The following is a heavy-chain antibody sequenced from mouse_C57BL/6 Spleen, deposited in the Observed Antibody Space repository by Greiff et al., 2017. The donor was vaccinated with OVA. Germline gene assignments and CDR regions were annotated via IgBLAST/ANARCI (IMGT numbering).Heavy chain of an antibody. J-gene: IGHJ1*03. CDR1: GYSITSGYD. Sequence: EVQLVESGPGMVKPSQSLSLTCTVTGYSITSGYDWHWIRHFPGNKLEWMGYISYSGSTNYNPSLKSRISSTHDTSKNHFFLKLNSVTTEDTATYYCARGRAYWYFDVWGTGTTVTVSS. CDR3: ARGRAYWYFDV. V-gene: IGHV3-1*01. CDR2: ISYSGST.